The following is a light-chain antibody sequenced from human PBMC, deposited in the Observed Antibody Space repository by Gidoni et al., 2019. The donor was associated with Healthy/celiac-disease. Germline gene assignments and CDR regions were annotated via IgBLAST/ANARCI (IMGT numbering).Light chain of an antibody. CDR1: SSDVGSYNL. CDR2: EGS. J-gene: IGLJ1*01. Sequence: QSALTQPASVSGSPGQSLTISCTGTSSDVGSYNLVSWYQQHPGKAPQLMIYEGSKRPSGVSKRFSGSKSGNTASLTISGLQAEDEADYYCCSYAGSSTYVFGTGTKVTVL. V-gene: IGLV2-23*01. CDR3: CSYAGSSTYV.